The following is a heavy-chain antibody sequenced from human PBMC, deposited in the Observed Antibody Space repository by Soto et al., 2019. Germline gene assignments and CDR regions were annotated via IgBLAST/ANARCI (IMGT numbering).Heavy chain of an antibody. CDR3: ASSVVGAANYYYYGMDV. J-gene: IGHJ6*02. V-gene: IGHV1-18*01. D-gene: IGHD1-26*01. Sequence: ASVKVSCKASGCTFTSYGISWVRQAPGQGLEWMGWISAYNGNTNYAQKLQGRVTMTSDTSTSTAYMELRSLRSDDTAVYYCASSVVGAANYYYYGMDVWGQGTTVTVSS. CDR2: ISAYNGNT. CDR1: GCTFTSYG.